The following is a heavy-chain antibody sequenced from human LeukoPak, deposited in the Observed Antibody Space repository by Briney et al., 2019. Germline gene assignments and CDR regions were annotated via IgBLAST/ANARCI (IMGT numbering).Heavy chain of an antibody. CDR1: GFTFSSYG. V-gene: IGHV3-33*06. Sequence: GRSLRLSCAASGFTFSSYGMHWVRQAPGKGLEWVAVIWYDGSNKYYADSVKGRFTISRDNSKNTLYLQMNSLRAEDTAVYYCAKDQDGADDSSSEIWGQGTMVTVSS. CDR3: AKDQDGADDSSSEI. CDR2: IWYDGSNK. D-gene: IGHD6-6*01. J-gene: IGHJ3*02.